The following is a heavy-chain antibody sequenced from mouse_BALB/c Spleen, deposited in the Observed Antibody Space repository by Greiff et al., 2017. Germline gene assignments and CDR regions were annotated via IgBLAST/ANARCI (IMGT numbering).Heavy chain of an antibody. CDR2: IYTGGGYT. CDR1: GYPFTNYW. Sequence: VQLQQSGAELVRPGTSVKIFCKASGYPFTNYWLGWVKQRPGHGPEWIGDIYTGGGYTNYNEKFKGKATLTADTSSITAYMQLSRLTSEGSAVYFCAREGYGKRAMDYWGQGTSVTVSS. V-gene: IGHV1-63*02. D-gene: IGHD2-10*02. CDR3: AREGYGKRAMDY. J-gene: IGHJ4*01.